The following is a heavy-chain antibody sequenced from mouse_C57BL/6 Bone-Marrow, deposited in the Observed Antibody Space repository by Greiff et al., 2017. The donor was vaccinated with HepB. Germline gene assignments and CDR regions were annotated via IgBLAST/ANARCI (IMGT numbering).Heavy chain of an antibody. J-gene: IGHJ2*01. CDR1: GYAFSSYW. Sequence: VKVVESGAELVKPGASVKISCKASGYAFSSYWMNWVKQRPGKGLEWIGQIYPGDGDTNYNGKFKGKATLTADKSSSTAYMQLSSLTSEDSAVYCCARPDSSGYLFDYWGQGTTLTVSS. D-gene: IGHD3-2*02. CDR3: ARPDSSGYLFDY. CDR2: IYPGDGDT. V-gene: IGHV1-80*01.